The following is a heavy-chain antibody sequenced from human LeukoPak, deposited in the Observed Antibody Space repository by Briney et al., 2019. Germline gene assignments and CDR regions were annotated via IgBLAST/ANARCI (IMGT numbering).Heavy chain of an antibody. CDR2: MNPNSGNT. Sequence: ASVKVSCKASGYTFTSYDINWERQATGQGLEWMGWMNPNSGNTGYAQKFQGRVTITRNTSISTAYMELSSLRSEDTAVYYCARTIVATIKDAFDIWGQGTMVTVSS. J-gene: IGHJ3*02. CDR1: GYTFTSYD. D-gene: IGHD5-12*01. CDR3: ARTIVATIKDAFDI. V-gene: IGHV1-8*03.